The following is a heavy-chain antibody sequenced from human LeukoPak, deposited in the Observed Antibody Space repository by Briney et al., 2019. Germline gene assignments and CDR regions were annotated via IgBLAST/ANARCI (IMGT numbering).Heavy chain of an antibody. CDR1: GFTFSSYG. D-gene: IGHD6-6*01. CDR2: IRYDGSNK. J-gene: IGHJ4*02. Sequence: GGSLRLSCAASGFTFSSYGMHWVRQAPGKGLKWLAFIRYDGSNKYYADSVKGRFTISRDNSKNTLYLQMNSLRAEDTAVYYCANGGSSSSMVAYWGQGTLVTASS. CDR3: ANGGSSSSMVAY. V-gene: IGHV3-30*02.